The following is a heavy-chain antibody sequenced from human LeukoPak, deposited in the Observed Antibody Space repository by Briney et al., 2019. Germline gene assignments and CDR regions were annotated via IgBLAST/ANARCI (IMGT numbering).Heavy chain of an antibody. V-gene: IGHV4-31*03. CDR3: VVGRRGKGSDY. Sequence: SETLSLTCTVSGGSISSGGYYWSWIRQHPGKGLEWIGYIYYSGSTYYNPSLKSRVTISVDTSKNQFSLKLSSVTAADTAVYYCVVGRRGKGSDYWGQGTLVTVSS. J-gene: IGHJ4*02. CDR2: IYYSGST. D-gene: IGHD3-16*01. CDR1: GGSISSGGYY.